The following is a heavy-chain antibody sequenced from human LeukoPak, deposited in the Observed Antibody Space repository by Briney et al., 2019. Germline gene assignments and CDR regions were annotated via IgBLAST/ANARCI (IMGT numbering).Heavy chain of an antibody. J-gene: IGHJ5*02. CDR3: ARTRAAAFDP. CDR1: GGPFSSYA. CDR2: IIPIFGTA. Sequence: GASVRVSCKASGGPFSSYAISWVRQAPGQGLEWMGGIIPIFGTANYAQKFQGRVTITTDESTSTAYMELSSLRSEDTAVYYCARTRAAAFDPWGQGTLVTVSS. D-gene: IGHD6-13*01. V-gene: IGHV1-69*05.